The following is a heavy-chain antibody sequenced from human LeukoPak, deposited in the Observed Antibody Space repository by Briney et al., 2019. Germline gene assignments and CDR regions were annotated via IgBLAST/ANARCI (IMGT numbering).Heavy chain of an antibody. J-gene: IGHJ4*02. V-gene: IGHV3-30*04. CDR3: ARRLTGTVDY. CDR2: ISYDGSNK. Sequence: PGGSLRLSCAASGFTFSSYAMHWVRQAPGKGLEWVAVISYDGSNKYYADSVKGRFTISRDNSKNTLYLQMNSLRAEDTAVYYCARRLTGTVDYWGQGTLVTVSS. D-gene: IGHD1-20*01. CDR1: GFTFSSYA.